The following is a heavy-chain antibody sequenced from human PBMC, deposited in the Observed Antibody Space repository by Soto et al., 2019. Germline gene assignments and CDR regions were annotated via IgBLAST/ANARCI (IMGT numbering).Heavy chain of an antibody. CDR2: ISYDGSNK. V-gene: IGHV3-30*18. Sequence: QVQVVESGGGVVQPGRSLRLSCAASGFTFSSYGMHWVRQAPGKGLEWVALISYDGSNKYYADSVKGRFTISRDNSKNTLYLQMNSLRAEDTAVYYCAKERRGYCSGGSCYLGRYFDLWGRGTLVTVSS. J-gene: IGHJ2*01. D-gene: IGHD2-15*01. CDR3: AKERRGYCSGGSCYLGRYFDL. CDR1: GFTFSSYG.